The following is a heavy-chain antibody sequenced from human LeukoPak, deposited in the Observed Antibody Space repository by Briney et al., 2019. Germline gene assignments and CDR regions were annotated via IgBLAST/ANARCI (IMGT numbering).Heavy chain of an antibody. Sequence: PSETLSLTCIVSGGSISTDGYCWGWIRQSPGKGLEWIGSILYTGPTYYNSSLRSRVTISVDTTRNQFSLKLTSVTATDTAVYYCARRLRTPTVGTTGYFDYWGRGALVTVSS. CDR3: ARRLRTPTVGTTGYFDY. D-gene: IGHD1-1*01. V-gene: IGHV4-39*01. J-gene: IGHJ4*03. CDR1: GGSISTDGYC. CDR2: ILYTGPT.